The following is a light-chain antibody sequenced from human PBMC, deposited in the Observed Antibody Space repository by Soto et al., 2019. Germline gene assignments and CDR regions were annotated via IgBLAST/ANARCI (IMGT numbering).Light chain of an antibody. V-gene: IGLV2-14*01. J-gene: IGLJ1*01. CDR2: QVS. Sequence: QSVLTQPPSASGTPGQRVTISCTGTSSDVGGYYYVSWYQHHPGKAPKLMIYQVSNRPSGVSNRFSGSKSGNTASLTISGLQAEDEADYYCSSYTSSNTFYVFGTGTKVTVL. CDR1: SSDVGGYYY. CDR3: SSYTSSNTFYV.